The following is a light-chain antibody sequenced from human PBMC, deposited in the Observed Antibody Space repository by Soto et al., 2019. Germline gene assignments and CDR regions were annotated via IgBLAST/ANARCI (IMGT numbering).Light chain of an antibody. V-gene: IGLV2-11*01. Sequence: QSALTQPRSVSGSPGQSVTISCTGTNTDLHNYNYVSWYQQHPGKAPKLIIYNVSERPSGVPDRFSGSKSGNTASLTISGLQAEDEADYHCCSYTGTYTLVFGGGTKLTVL. CDR2: NVS. J-gene: IGLJ2*01. CDR3: CSYTGTYTLV. CDR1: NTDLHNYNY.